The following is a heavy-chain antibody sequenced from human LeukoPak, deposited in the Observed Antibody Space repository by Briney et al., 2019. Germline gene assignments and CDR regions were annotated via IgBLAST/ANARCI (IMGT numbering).Heavy chain of an antibody. J-gene: IGHJ3*02. V-gene: IGHV1-2*02. Sequence: ASVKVSCKASGYTFTGYYMHWVRQAPGQGLEWMGWINPNSGGTNYEQKFQGRVTMTMDTSISTAYMELSRLRSDDTAVYYCARDMSALRYYGSGSSDAFDIWGQGTMVTVSS. CDR3: ARDMSALRYYGSGSSDAFDI. CDR2: INPNSGGT. D-gene: IGHD3-10*01. CDR1: GYTFTGYY.